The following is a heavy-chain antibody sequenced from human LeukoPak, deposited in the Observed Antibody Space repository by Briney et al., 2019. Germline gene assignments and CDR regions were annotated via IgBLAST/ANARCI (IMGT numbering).Heavy chain of an antibody. CDR2: ISYDGSNK. CDR3: AKDSSGTWFGGDSQ. CDR1: GFTFSHYG. V-gene: IGHV3-30*18. D-gene: IGHD3-10*01. Sequence: HPGGSLRLSCAASGFTFSHYGLHWVRQAPGKGLEWVALISYDGSNKNYADSVRGRFTISRDNSENTLYLQMNSLRAEDTAVYYCAKDSSGTWFGGDSQWGQGTLVTVSS. J-gene: IGHJ4*02.